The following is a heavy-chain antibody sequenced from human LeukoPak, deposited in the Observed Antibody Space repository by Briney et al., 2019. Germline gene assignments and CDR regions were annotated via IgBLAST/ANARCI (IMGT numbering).Heavy chain of an antibody. CDR2: ISSSSSYI. J-gene: IGHJ4*02. CDR3: ARAAVAGLFDY. D-gene: IGHD6-19*01. CDR1: GFTFSSYS. V-gene: IGHV3-21*01. Sequence: PGGSLRLSCAASGFTFSSYSMNWVRQAPGKGLEWVSSISSSSSYIYYADSVKGRFTISRDNAKNSLYLQMNSLRAEDTAVCYCARAAVAGLFDYWGQGTLVTVSS.